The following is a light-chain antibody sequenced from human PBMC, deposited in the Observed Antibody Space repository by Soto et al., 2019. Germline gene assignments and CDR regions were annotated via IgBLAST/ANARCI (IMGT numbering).Light chain of an antibody. CDR1: QSISNY. Sequence: DIQMTQSPSSLSASVGDRVTITCRASQSISNYLNWYQHKPGKAPKLLIYAASSLQSGVPSRFSGSGSGTDFNLTISSLQPEYFANYYCQQSYNTPRTFGQGTKVVSK. V-gene: IGKV1-39*01. CDR3: QQSYNTPRT. J-gene: IGKJ2*01. CDR2: AAS.